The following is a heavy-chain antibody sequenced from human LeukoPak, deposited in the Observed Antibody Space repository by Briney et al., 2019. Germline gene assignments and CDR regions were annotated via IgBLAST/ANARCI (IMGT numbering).Heavy chain of an antibody. D-gene: IGHD3-22*01. CDR1: GFTFSSYA. CDR2: ITSSISYI. V-gene: IGHV3-21*01. J-gene: IGHJ4*02. CDR3: ARHVVAVGFDY. Sequence: GGALRLSCAASGFTFSSYAMNWVRQAPGKGLEWVSSITSSISYIYYADSLKGRFTISRDNAKNSLYLQMNSLRAEDTAVYYCARHVVAVGFDYWGQGTPVTVSS.